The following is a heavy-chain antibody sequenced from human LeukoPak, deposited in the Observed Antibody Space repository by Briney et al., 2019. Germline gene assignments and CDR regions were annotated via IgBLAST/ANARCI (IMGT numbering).Heavy chain of an antibody. V-gene: IGHV3-30*02. CDR2: IRYDGSNK. Sequence: GGSLRLSCAASGFTFSSYGMHWVRQAPGKGLEWVAFIRYDGSNKYYADSVKGRFTIPRDNSKNTLYLQMNSLRAEDTAVYYCAKDLAPIGYYYMDVWGKGTTVTVSS. CDR3: AKDLAPIGYYYMDV. CDR1: GFTFSSYG. J-gene: IGHJ6*03. D-gene: IGHD1-26*01.